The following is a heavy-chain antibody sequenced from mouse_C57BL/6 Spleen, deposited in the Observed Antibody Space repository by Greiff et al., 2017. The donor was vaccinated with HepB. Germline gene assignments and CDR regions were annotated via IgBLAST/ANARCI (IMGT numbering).Heavy chain of an antibody. CDR2: IYPGSGGT. J-gene: IGHJ1*03. D-gene: IGHD2-4*01. Sequence: QVQLQQPGAELVKPGASVKMSCKASGYTFTSYWITWVKQRPGQGLEWIGDIYPGSGGTNYNEKFKSKATLTVDTSSSTAYMQLSSLTSEDSAVYYCARWDYGYWYFDVWGTGTTVTVSS. CDR3: ARWDYGYWYFDV. V-gene: IGHV1-55*01. CDR1: GYTFTSYW.